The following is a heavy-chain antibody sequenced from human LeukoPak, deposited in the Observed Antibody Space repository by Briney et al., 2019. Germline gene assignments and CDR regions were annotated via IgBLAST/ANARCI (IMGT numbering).Heavy chain of an antibody. CDR2: IRYDGSNK. Sequence: GGSLRLSCAASGFTFSSYGMHWVRQAPGKGLEWVAFIRYDGSNKYYADSVKGRFTISRDNSKNTLYLQMNSLRAEDTAVYYCAKAGLGIRGKFDYWVQGTLVTVSS. J-gene: IGHJ4*02. V-gene: IGHV3-30*02. D-gene: IGHD7-27*01. CDR3: AKAGLGIRGKFDY. CDR1: GFTFSSYG.